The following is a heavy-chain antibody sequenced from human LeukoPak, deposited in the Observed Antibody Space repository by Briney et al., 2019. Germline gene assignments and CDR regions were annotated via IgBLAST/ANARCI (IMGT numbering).Heavy chain of an antibody. CDR2: ITPGGST. J-gene: IGHJ2*01. V-gene: IGHV4-34*01. D-gene: IGHD1-26*01. Sequence: SETLSLTCAVYRGSFSGFFWTWVRQPPGKGLEWIGDITPGGSTNYNSSLKSRLSMSLDSSRDQFSLKLSLVTAADTAVYYCARGSWDLYGHGPHWYSDLCGLGTLVIVSS. CDR1: RGSFSGFF. CDR3: ARGSWDLYGHGPHWYSDL.